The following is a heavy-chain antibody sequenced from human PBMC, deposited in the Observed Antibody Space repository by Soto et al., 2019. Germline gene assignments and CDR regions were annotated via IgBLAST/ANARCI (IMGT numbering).Heavy chain of an antibody. Sequence: EVQLVESGGGLVQPGGSLKLSCAASGFTFSGSAMHWVRQASGKGLEWVGRIRSKANSYATEYAASVKGRFTISRDDSKNTAYLQMNSLKTEDTAVYYCTSVRYIVGVPAAMNWGQGTLVTVSS. CDR2: IRSKANSYAT. V-gene: IGHV3-73*01. CDR3: TSVRYIVGVPAAMN. J-gene: IGHJ4*02. CDR1: GFTFSGSA. D-gene: IGHD2-2*01.